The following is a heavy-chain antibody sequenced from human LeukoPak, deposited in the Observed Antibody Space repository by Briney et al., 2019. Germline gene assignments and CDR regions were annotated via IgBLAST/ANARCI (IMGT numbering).Heavy chain of an antibody. CDR1: GYTFTSNY. CDR3: ARASLGDLFYSDF. CDR2: INPSGGST. Sequence: ASVKVSCKASGYTFTSNYMHWLRQAPGQGLEWMGIINPSGGSTSYAQKFQGRVTMTRDTSTSTVYMELSSLRSEDTAVYYCARASLGDLFYSDFWGQGTLVTVSS. J-gene: IGHJ4*02. D-gene: IGHD3-16*01. V-gene: IGHV1-46*01.